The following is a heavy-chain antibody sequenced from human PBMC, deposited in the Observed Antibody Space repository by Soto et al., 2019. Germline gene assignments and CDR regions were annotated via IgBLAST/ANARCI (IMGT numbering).Heavy chain of an antibody. CDR2: INHSGST. D-gene: IGHD5-12*01. CDR3: ARGRWLQSAPFDY. CDR1: GGSFSCYY. Sequence: PSETLSLTCAVYGGSFSCYYWSWIRQPPGKGLEWIGEINHSGSTNYNPSLKSRVTISVDTSKNQFSLKLSSVTAADTAVYYCARGRWLQSAPFDYWGQGTLVTVSS. J-gene: IGHJ4*02. V-gene: IGHV4-34*01.